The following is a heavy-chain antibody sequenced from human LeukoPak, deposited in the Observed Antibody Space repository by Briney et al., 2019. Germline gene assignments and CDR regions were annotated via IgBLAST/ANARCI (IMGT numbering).Heavy chain of an antibody. CDR1: GFTFSSYA. V-gene: IGHV3-7*01. Sequence: GGSLRLSCAASGFTFSSYAMSWVRQAPGKGLEWVANIKQDGSDKYYVDSVKGRFTISRDNAKNSLYLQMNSLRAEDTAVYYCARGTYYDFWSGYFSPSYYYYGMDVWGQGTTVTVSS. D-gene: IGHD3-3*01. J-gene: IGHJ6*02. CDR2: IKQDGSDK. CDR3: ARGTYYDFWSGYFSPSYYYYGMDV.